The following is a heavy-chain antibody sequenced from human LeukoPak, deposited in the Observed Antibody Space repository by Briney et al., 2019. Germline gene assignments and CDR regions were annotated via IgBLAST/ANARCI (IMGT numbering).Heavy chain of an antibody. J-gene: IGHJ3*02. CDR2: ILYTGST. V-gene: IGHV4-59*01. CDR1: GGSISSYY. CDR3: AGDYRDAFDI. Sequence: KPSETLSLTCTVSGGSISSYYWSWIRQPPGEGLEWIGYILYTGSTKYNPSLKSRVTISLDTSKNQFSLKLGSVTAADTAVYYCAGDYRDAFDIWGQGTMVTVSS.